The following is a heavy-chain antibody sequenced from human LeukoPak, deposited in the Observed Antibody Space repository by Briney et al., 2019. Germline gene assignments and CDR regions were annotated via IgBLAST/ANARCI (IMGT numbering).Heavy chain of an antibody. CDR1: GFTFSSYG. J-gene: IGHJ3*02. Sequence: GGSLRLSCAASGFTFSSYGMSWVRQAPGKGLEWVSAISGSGGSTYYADSVKGRFTISRDNSKNTLYLQMNSLRAEDTAVYYCAKDLREWELLQGSDAFDIWGQGTMVTVSS. CDR2: ISGSGGST. CDR3: AKDLREWELLQGSDAFDI. V-gene: IGHV3-23*01. D-gene: IGHD1-26*01.